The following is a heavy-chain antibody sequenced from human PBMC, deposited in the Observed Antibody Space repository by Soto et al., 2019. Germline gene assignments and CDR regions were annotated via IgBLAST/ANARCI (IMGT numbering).Heavy chain of an antibody. CDR1: GGSFSGYY. D-gene: IGHD3-3*01. V-gene: IGHV4-34*01. Sequence: SETLSLTCAVYGGSFSGYYWSWIRQPPGKGLEWIGEINHSGSTNYNPSLKSRVTISVDTSKNQFSLKLSSVTAADTAVYYCARISIKIFGVVRIGMDVWGQGTTVTVSS. J-gene: IGHJ6*02. CDR2: INHSGST. CDR3: ARISIKIFGVVRIGMDV.